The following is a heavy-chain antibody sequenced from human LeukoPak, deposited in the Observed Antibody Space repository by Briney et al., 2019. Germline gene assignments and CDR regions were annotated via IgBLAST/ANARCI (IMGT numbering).Heavy chain of an antibody. Sequence: GGSLRFSCAASGFTFSSYDMNWVRQAPGKGLEWVSTISGSGGATYYADSVKGRFTVSRDNSHSTLYMQLNSLRAEDTAVYFCEKILPVGTTMRGFDYWGQATLVTVSS. J-gene: IGHJ4*02. CDR1: GFTFSSYD. D-gene: IGHD1-26*01. CDR3: EKILPVGTTMRGFDY. CDR2: ISGSGGAT. V-gene: IGHV3-23*01.